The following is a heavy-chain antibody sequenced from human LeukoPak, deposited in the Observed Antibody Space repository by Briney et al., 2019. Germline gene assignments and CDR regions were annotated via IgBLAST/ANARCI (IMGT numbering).Heavy chain of an antibody. CDR3: AIEMPSGSYGFDY. J-gene: IGHJ4*02. CDR2: INPNSGGT. CDR1: GYSFTDYY. D-gene: IGHD1-26*01. V-gene: IGHV1-2*02. Sequence: ASVKVSCKASGYSFTDYYMHWVRQAPGQGLEWMGWINPNSGGTNYPQKFQGRVTMTRDTSISTAYMELSRLRSDDTAVYYCAIEMPSGSYGFDYWGQGTLVTVSS.